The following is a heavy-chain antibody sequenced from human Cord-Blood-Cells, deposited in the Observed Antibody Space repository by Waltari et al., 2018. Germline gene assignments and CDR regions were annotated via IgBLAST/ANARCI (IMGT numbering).Heavy chain of an antibody. D-gene: IGHD3-3*01. CDR2: IYYSGST. CDR3: ARSDFWSGYYDY. CDR1: GGSISSHY. Sequence: QVQLQESGPGLVKPSETLSLTCTVSGGSISSHYWSWIRQPPGKGLEWIGYIYYSGSTNYNPSLKSRGTISVDTSKNQFSLKLSSVTAADTAVYYCARSDFWSGYYDYWGQGTLVTVSS. J-gene: IGHJ4*02. V-gene: IGHV4-59*11.